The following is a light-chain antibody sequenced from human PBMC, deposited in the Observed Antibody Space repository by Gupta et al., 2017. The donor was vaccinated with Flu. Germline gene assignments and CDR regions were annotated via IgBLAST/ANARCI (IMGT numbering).Light chain of an antibody. V-gene: IGKV1-12*01. Sequence: DIQMTQSPSSVSASVGDRVTITCRASQGISNWLAWYQQRPGKAPNLLIYDASNLQSGVPSRFSGSRSGTEVSLTISRLQPEDFATYYWQQTNSFPITFGGGTKVEIK. CDR1: QGISNW. CDR2: DAS. J-gene: IGKJ4*01. CDR3: QQTNSFPIT.